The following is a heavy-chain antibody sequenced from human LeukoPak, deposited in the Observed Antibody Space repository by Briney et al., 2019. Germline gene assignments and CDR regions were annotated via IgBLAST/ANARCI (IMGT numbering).Heavy chain of an antibody. CDR1: GFPFSRDS. J-gene: IGHJ4*02. CDR2: IKSDGSGI. Sequence: GSLRLSCEASGFPFSRDSMDWVRQAPGKGLVWVSRIKSDGSGIIYADSVKGRFTISRDNARNTLHLQMNSLRVDDTATYYCARDYNGLSYWGQGTLVTVSS. D-gene: IGHD1-1*01. CDR3: ARDYNGLSY. V-gene: IGHV3-74*01.